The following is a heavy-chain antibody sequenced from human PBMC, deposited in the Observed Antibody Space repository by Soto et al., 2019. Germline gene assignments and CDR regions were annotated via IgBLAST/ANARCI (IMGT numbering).Heavy chain of an antibody. V-gene: IGHV4-59*08. CDR2: IYYSGST. CDR1: GGSISSYY. D-gene: IGHD2-21*01. Sequence: QVQLQESGPGLVKPSETLSLTCTVSGGSISSYYWSWIRQPPGKGLEWIGYIYYSGSTNYNPSLKSRVTISVDTSKNQFSLTLRSVTAADTAVYYCARQKPFTYCGGDCYSFDIWGQGTMVTVSS. J-gene: IGHJ3*02. CDR3: ARQKPFTYCGGDCYSFDI.